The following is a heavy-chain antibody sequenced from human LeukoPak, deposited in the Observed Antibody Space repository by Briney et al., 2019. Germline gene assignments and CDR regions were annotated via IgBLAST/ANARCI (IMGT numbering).Heavy chain of an antibody. CDR2: IWIDGTNK. V-gene: IGHV3-33*06. J-gene: IGHJ4*02. CDR3: AKARGSGWHDPWYLDY. Sequence: GGSLRLSCAASGFTFSNYAMNWVRQAPGTGLEMVAVIWIDGTNKYYGDSVRGRFTISRDNSKNRLYLQMNSLRAEDTAVYYCAKARGSGWHDPWYLDYWGQGTLVTVSS. CDR1: GFTFSNYA. D-gene: IGHD6-19*01.